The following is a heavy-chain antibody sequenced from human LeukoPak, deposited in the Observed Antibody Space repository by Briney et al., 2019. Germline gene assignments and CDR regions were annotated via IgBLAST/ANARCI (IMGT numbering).Heavy chain of an antibody. Sequence: GESLRLSCAASGFPFSSYTMNWVRQAPGKGLEWVSSISRSTTYIYYADSVKGRFTISRDDATNSLYLQMNSLTVEDTAVYFCARDTYYYYYMDVWGKGTTVTVSS. CDR2: ISRSTTYI. V-gene: IGHV3-21*06. CDR3: ARDTYYYYYMDV. J-gene: IGHJ6*03. CDR1: GFPFSSYT.